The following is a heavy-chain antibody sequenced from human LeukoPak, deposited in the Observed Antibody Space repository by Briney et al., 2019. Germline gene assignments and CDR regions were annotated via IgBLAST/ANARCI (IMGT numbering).Heavy chain of an antibody. V-gene: IGHV4-4*07. CDR1: GASITSFH. CDR3: ARGDSRDIVVVPAAPKGHFDY. J-gene: IGHJ4*02. Sequence: SETLSLTCTVSGASITSFHWTWIRQPAGKGLEWIGLIYSSGSTIYNPSLQSRVAMSVDMTKNQLSLKLSSVTAADTAVYYCARGDSRDIVVVPAAPKGHFDYWGQGTLVTVSS. CDR2: IYSSGST. D-gene: IGHD2-2*01.